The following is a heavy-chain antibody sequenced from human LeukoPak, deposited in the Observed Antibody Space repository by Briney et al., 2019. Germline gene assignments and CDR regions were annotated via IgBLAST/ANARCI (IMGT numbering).Heavy chain of an antibody. CDR2: IYSGGST. CDR1: GFTVSSNY. Sequence: GGSLRLSCAASGFTVSSNYMSWVRQAPGKGLEWVSVIYSGGSTYYADSVKGRFTISRDNSKNTLYLQMNSLRAEDTAVYYCARVTKGGKDKAYLPAAMGPEYYYYYMDVWGKGTTVTISS. CDR3: ARVTKGGKDKAYLPAAMGPEYYYYYMDV. D-gene: IGHD2-2*01. J-gene: IGHJ6*03. V-gene: IGHV3-53*01.